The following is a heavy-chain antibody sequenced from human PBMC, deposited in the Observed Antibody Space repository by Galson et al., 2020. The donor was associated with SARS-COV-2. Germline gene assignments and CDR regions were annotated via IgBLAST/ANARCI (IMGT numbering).Heavy chain of an antibody. CDR3: ARAPLWFGEFLSAFDI. D-gene: IGHD3-10*01. V-gene: IGHV5-51*01. CDR2: IYPGDSDT. Sequence: GESLKISCKGSGYSFTRYWIGWVRQMPGKGLEWMGIIYPGDSDTRYSPSFQGQVTISADKSISTAYLQWSSLKASDTAMYYCARAPLWFGEFLSAFDIWGQGTMVTVSS. CDR1: GYSFTRYW. J-gene: IGHJ3*02.